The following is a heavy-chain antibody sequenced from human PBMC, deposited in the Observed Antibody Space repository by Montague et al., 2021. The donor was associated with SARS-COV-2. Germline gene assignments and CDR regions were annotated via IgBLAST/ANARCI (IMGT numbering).Heavy chain of an antibody. CDR2: IYYSGST. Sequence: WETLSRTCTVSGGSISRYYWNWIRQPPGKGLEWIAYIYYSGSTNYNPCXKSRVTISVDTSKNQFSLKLSSVTAADTAVYYCARSRENYNILTGYPYYFDYWGQGTLVTVSS. V-gene: IGHV4-59*01. J-gene: IGHJ4*02. CDR1: GGSISRYY. CDR3: ARSRENYNILTGYPYYFDY. D-gene: IGHD3-9*01.